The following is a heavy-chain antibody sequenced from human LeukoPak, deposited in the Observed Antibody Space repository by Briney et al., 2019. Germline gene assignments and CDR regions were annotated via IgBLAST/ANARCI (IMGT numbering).Heavy chain of an antibody. CDR2: ISSSSSYI. J-gene: IGHJ5*02. CDR3: ARAHYYDSSGYYYDVT. D-gene: IGHD3-22*01. CDR1: GFTFSSYS. Sequence: PGGSLRPSCAASGFTFSSYSMNWVRQAPGKGLEWVSSISSSSSYIYYADSVKGRFTISRDNAKNSLYLQMNSLRAEDTAVYYCARAHYYDSSGYYYDVTWGQGTLVTVSS. V-gene: IGHV3-21*01.